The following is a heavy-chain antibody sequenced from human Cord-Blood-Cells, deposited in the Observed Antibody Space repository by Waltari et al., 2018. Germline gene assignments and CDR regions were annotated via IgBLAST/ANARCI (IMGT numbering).Heavy chain of an antibody. V-gene: IGHV1-69*06. J-gene: IGHJ6*02. Sequence: QVQLVQSGAEVKKPGSSVKVSCKASGGTFSSYAISWVRQAPGQGLEWMGGIIPIFGTANYAQKFQGRVTITADKSTSTAYMELSSLRSEDTAVYYCARDYCGGDCYYYYYGMDVWGQGTTVTVSS. CDR1: GGTFSSYA. D-gene: IGHD2-21*01. CDR2: IIPIFGTA. CDR3: ARDYCGGDCYYYYYGMDV.